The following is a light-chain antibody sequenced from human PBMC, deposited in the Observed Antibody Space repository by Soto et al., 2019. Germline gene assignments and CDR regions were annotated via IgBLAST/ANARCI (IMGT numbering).Light chain of an antibody. CDR2: DNN. V-gene: IGLV1-51*01. CDR3: GTWDSSLSTYV. J-gene: IGLJ1*01. CDR1: SSNIGKNY. Sequence: QSVLTQPPSVSAAPGQKVTISCSGSSSNIGKNYVSWYQQLPGTAPKLLIYDNNKRPSGISDRFSGSKSGTSATLGITGLQTGDEADYYCGTWDSSLSTYVFGTGTKLTVL.